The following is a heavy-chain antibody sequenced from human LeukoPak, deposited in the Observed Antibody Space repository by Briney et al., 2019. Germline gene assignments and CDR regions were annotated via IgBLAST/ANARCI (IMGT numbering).Heavy chain of an antibody. CDR2: IWYDGSNK. J-gene: IGHJ6*02. CDR3: ARDRGTLSYYYGMDV. Sequence: GGSLRLSCAASGFTFSSYGMHWVRQAPGKGLEWVAVIWYDGSNKYYADSVKGRFTISRDNSKNTLYLQMNSLRAEDTAVYYCARDRGTLSYYYGMDVWGQGITVTVSS. D-gene: IGHD1-1*01. CDR1: GFTFSSYG. V-gene: IGHV3-33*01.